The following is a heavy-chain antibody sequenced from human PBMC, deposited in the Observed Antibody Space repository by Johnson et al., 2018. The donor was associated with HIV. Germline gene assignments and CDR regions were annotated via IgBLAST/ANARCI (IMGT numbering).Heavy chain of an antibody. CDR1: GFTFTSYA. D-gene: IGHD1-26*01. CDR3: ARDWSWRGSRKGGGAFDI. J-gene: IGHJ3*02. V-gene: IGHV3-30*04. Sequence: QVQLVESGGGVVQPGRSLRLSCAASGFTFTSYAMHWVRQAPGKGLEWVAVVSYDGSTKYYADSVKGRFTISRDNSENTLYLQMNSLRAEDTAVFFCARDWSWRGSRKGGGAFDIWGQGTMVTVSS. CDR2: VSYDGSTK.